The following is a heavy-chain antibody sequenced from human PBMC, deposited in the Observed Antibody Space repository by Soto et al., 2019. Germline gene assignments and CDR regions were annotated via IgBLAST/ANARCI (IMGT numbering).Heavy chain of an antibody. D-gene: IGHD3-10*01. CDR2: VSPPFRTS. J-gene: IGHJ6*02. CDR1: GVSFNNNG. V-gene: IGHV1-69*01. CDR3: ARVLYYGSGSYSPYGMDV. Sequence: QVQLVQSGAEVKKPGSSVKVSCKTSGVSFNNNGIGWVRQAPGHGLEWMGGVSPPFRTSNYARKFQGRISITADASTVTVNMELSSLTSEDTAQYHCARVLYYGSGSYSPYGMDVRGQGTTVTVSS.